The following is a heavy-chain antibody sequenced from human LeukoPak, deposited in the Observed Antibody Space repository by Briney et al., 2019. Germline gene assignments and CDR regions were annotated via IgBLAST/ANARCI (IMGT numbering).Heavy chain of an antibody. J-gene: IGHJ6*02. D-gene: IGHD2-2*01. Sequence: GGSLRLSCAASGFTFDDYAMHWVRQAPGKGLEWVSSISSSSSYIYYADSVKGRFTISRDNAKNSLYLQMNSLRAEDTAVYYCARLEYHYDDYYYYSMDVWGQGTTVTVSS. CDR2: ISSSSSYI. CDR3: ARLEYHYDDYYYYSMDV. CDR1: GFTFDDYA. V-gene: IGHV3-21*01.